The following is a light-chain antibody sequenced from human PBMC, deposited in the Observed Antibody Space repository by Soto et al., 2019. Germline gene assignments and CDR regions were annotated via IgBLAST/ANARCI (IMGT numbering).Light chain of an antibody. Sequence: QSVLTQPASVSGSPGQSITISCTGTSSDVGGYNYVSWYQQHPGKAPKLMIYDVSNRPSGVSNRFSGSKSGNTASLTISGLQAEDEADYYCRSYTSSSNVVFGGGTKLTVL. CDR3: RSYTSSSNVV. CDR1: SSDVGGYNY. V-gene: IGLV2-14*01. CDR2: DVS. J-gene: IGLJ2*01.